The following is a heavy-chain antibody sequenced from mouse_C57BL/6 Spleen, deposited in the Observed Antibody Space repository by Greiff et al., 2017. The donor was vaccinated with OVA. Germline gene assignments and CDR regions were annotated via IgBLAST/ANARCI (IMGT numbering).Heavy chain of an antibody. CDR3: ARGATVVTTGAMDY. CDR2: IHPNSGSS. J-gene: IGHJ4*01. V-gene: IGHV1-64*01. CDR1: GYTFTSYW. D-gene: IGHD1-1*01. Sequence: VQLQQPGAELVKPGASVKLSCKASGYTFTSYWMHWVKQRPGQGLEWIGMIHPNSGSSNYNEKFKSKATLTVDKSSSTAYMQLSSLTSEDSAVYDCARGATVVTTGAMDYWGQGTSVTVSA.